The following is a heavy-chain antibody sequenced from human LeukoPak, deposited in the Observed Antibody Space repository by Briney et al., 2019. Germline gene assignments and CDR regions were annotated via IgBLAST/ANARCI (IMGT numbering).Heavy chain of an antibody. J-gene: IGHJ3*02. V-gene: IGHV1-69*05. CDR2: IIPIFGTA. Sequence: SVKVSCKASGGTFSSYAISWVRQAPGQGLEWMGGIIPIFGTANYAQKFQGRVTITTDESTSTAYMELSSLRSEDTAVYYCASGDCSSTSCYIPDDAFDIWGQGTMVTVSS. CDR1: GGTFSSYA. D-gene: IGHD2-2*01. CDR3: ASGDCSSTSCYIPDDAFDI.